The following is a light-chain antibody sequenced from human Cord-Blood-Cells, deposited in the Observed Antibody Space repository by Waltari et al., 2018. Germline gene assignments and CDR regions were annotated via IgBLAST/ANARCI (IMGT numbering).Light chain of an antibody. CDR1: TSAVVGLNY. V-gene: IGLV2-14*03. CDR3: SSYTSSSTRV. CDR2: DVS. Sequence: QSALTQPASVSGPPGQSIPLPSTGTTSAVVGLNYVSWYQQHPGKAPKLMIYDVSNRPSGVSNRFSGSKSGNTASLTISGLQAEDEADYYCSSYTSSSTRVFGGGTKLTVL. J-gene: IGLJ3*02.